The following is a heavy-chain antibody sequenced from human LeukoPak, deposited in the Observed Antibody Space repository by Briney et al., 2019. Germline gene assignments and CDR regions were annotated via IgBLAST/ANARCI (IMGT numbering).Heavy chain of an antibody. V-gene: IGHV1-69*04. CDR1: GYTFTSYG. J-gene: IGHJ4*02. D-gene: IGHD3-10*01. CDR2: IIPILGIA. CDR3: ARDIRATGSDY. Sequence: ASVKVSCKASGYTFTSYGISWVRQAPGQGLEWMGRIIPILGIANYAQKFQGRVTITADKSTSTAYMELSSLRSEDTAVYYCARDIRATGSDYWGQGTLVTVSS.